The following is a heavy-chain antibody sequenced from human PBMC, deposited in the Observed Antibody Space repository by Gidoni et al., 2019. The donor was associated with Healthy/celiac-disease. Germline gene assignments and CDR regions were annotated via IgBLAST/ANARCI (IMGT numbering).Heavy chain of an antibody. J-gene: IGHJ6*02. CDR3: ARLNVLRFLEWTSRVSWGMDV. Sequence: QVQLQQWGAGLLKPSETLSLTCAVSGGSFSGYYWLWIRQPPGKGLEWIGEINHSGSTNYNPSLKSRVTISVDTSKNQFSLKLSSVTAADTAVYYCARLNVLRFLEWTSRVSWGMDVWGQGTTVTVSS. D-gene: IGHD3-3*01. CDR1: GGSFSGYY. V-gene: IGHV4-34*01. CDR2: INHSGST.